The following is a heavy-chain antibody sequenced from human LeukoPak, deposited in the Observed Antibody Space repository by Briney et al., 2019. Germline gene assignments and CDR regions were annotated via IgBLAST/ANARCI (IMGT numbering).Heavy chain of an antibody. CDR3: TTAGPIVGATTSGY. CDR2: IKSKTDGGTT. J-gene: IGHJ4*02. CDR1: GFTFSNAW. D-gene: IGHD1-26*01. V-gene: IGHV3-15*01. Sequence: GGSLRLSCAASGFTFSNAWMSWVRQAPGKGLEWVGRIKSKTDGGTTDYAAPVKGRFTISRDDSKNTLYLQMNSLKTEDTAVYYCTTAGPIVGATTSGYWGRGTLVTVSS.